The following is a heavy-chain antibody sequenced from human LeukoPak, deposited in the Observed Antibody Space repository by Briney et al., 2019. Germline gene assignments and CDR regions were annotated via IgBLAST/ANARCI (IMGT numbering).Heavy chain of an antibody. V-gene: IGHV4-59*08. CDR3: AAHDTSGYYSGY. J-gene: IGHJ4*02. CDR2: VYYSGST. Sequence: SETLSLTCTVSGGSISSYYWSWVRQPPGKGLEWIGYVYYSGSTSYNPSLKSRVTISLDTSKKQFSLNLSSATAADTAVYYCAAHDTSGYYSGYWGQGTLVTVSS. D-gene: IGHD3-22*01. CDR1: GGSISSYY.